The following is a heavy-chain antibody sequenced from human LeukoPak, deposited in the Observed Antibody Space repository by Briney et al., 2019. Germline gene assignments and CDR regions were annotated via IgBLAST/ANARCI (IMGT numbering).Heavy chain of an antibody. Sequence: PSQTLSLTCTVSGGSISSGSYYLSWIRQPAGKGLEWIGRIYTSGSTNYNPSLKSRVTISVDTTKNQFSLKLSSVTAADTAVYYCARDHDGDYWYYFDYWGQGTLVTVSS. J-gene: IGHJ4*02. CDR3: ARDHDGDYWYYFDY. V-gene: IGHV4-61*02. D-gene: IGHD4-17*01. CDR1: GGSISSGSYY. CDR2: IYTSGST.